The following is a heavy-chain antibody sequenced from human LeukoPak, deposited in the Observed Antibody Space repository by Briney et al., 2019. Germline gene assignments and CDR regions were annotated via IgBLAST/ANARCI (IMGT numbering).Heavy chain of an antibody. D-gene: IGHD2-15*01. Sequence: GGSLRLSCAASGFTFSDYALIWVRQAPGKGLEWISAIRGTGGTTYYADSVKGRCTISRDNSRNTVYLQMNSLRAEDTAVYYCARDQCSGGSCYGYWGQGTLVTVSS. J-gene: IGHJ4*02. V-gene: IGHV3-23*01. CDR3: ARDQCSGGSCYGY. CDR1: GFTFSDYA. CDR2: IRGTGGTT.